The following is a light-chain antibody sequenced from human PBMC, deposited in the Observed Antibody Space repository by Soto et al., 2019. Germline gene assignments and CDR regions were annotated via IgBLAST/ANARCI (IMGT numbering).Light chain of an antibody. V-gene: IGKV3-15*01. CDR2: DAS. CDR1: QSINRN. CDR3: QQYNNWPLT. J-gene: IGKJ3*01. Sequence: EIVVTQSPATLSVSPGEGATLSCRASQSINRNLAWYQQKPGQAPRLLIHDASTKATGIPAMFSGSGSGTDFTLTITSLPSEGFAVYYCQQYNNWPLTFGPGNNVEIK.